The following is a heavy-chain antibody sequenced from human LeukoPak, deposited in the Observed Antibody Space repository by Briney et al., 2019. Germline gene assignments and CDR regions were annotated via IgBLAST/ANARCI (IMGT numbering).Heavy chain of an antibody. J-gene: IGHJ3*02. CDR1: GGSMSIFS. Sequence: ETLSLPCSVSGGSMSIFSGIGLRHPPGKGREWIGFIDYTGSSNYIHSLKSRVTISADPSTNHFIMNLSSVNAADTAVSFCARDHPVADWATDIWGRGTMVTVSS. CDR3: ARDHPVADWATDI. CDR2: IDYTGSS. V-gene: IGHV4-59*13. D-gene: IGHD3-9*01.